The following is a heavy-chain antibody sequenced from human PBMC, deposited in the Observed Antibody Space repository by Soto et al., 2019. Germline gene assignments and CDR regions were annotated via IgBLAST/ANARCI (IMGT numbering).Heavy chain of an antibody. CDR2: IIPIFGTA. CDR1: GGTFSSYA. Sequence: GASVKVSCKASGGTFSSYAISWVRQAPGQGLEWMGGIIPIFGTANYAQKFQGRVTITADESTSTAYMELSSLRSEDTAVYYCARRDIVVVPAAMPGYYYYYGMDVWGQGTTVTVSS. V-gene: IGHV1-69*13. J-gene: IGHJ6*02. CDR3: ARRDIVVVPAAMPGYYYYYGMDV. D-gene: IGHD2-2*01.